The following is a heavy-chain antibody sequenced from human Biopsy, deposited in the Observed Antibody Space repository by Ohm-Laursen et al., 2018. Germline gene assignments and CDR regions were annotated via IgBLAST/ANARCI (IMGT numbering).Heavy chain of an antibody. D-gene: IGHD3-3*01. J-gene: IGHJ4*02. V-gene: IGHV1-69*04. CDR1: GGPSSNYA. Sequence: SSVKVSCNASGGPSSNYAFSWVRQAPGQGLEWVGRISPIIGHLNYAQRFQGRVSITADKSTTYVYMELSRLTSGDTAVYYCAADADGYYTEFDYWGPGTLVTVSS. CDR2: ISPIIGHL. CDR3: AADADGYYTEFDY.